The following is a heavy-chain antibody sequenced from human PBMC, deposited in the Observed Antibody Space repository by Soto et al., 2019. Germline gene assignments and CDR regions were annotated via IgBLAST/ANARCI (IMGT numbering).Heavy chain of an antibody. D-gene: IGHD3-3*02. CDR2: ISGSGGGT. J-gene: IGHJ6*03. V-gene: IGHV3-23*01. Sequence: PGGSLRLSCAASGFTFGSFAMSWVRQAPGKGLEWVSAISGSGGGTYYADSVKGRFTISRDNAKNSLYLQMNSLRAEDTAVYYCAKSVGFLEWLTTHEYYYYYYMDVWGKGTTVTVSS. CDR3: AKSVGFLEWLTTHEYYYYYYMDV. CDR1: GFTFGSFA.